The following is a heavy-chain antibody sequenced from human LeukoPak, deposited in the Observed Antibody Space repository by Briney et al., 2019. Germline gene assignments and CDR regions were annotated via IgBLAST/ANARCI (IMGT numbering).Heavy chain of an antibody. V-gene: IGHV4-34*01. D-gene: IGHD5-24*01. CDR3: ARGPGGRDGYV. CDR1: GGSFSGYY. Sequence: SETLPLTRAVYGGSFSGYYWSWIRQPPGKGLEWIGEINHSGSTNYNPSLKSRVTISVDTSKNQFSLKLSSVTAADTAVYYCARGPGGRDGYVWGQGTLVTVSS. CDR2: INHSGST. J-gene: IGHJ4*02.